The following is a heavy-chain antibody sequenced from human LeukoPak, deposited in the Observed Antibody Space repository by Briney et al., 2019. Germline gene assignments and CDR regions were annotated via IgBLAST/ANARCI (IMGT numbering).Heavy chain of an antibody. CDR3: ATTPLRYFDWRSPQINYYGMDV. V-gene: IGHV4-34*01. CDR2: INHSGST. Sequence: SETLSLTCTVSGGSISTYYWSWIRQPPGKGLEWIGEINHSGSTNYNPSLKSRVTISVDTSKNQFSLKLSSVTAADTAVYYCATTPLRYFDWRSPQINYYGMDVWAKGPRSPSP. J-gene: IGHJ6*02. CDR1: GGSISTYY. D-gene: IGHD3-9*01.